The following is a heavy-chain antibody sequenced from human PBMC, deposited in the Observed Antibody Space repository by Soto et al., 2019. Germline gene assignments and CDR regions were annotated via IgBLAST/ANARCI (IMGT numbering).Heavy chain of an antibody. D-gene: IGHD1-26*01. CDR1: GYSFTSYW. CDR3: ARRSGSYTTAYYYGMDV. CDR2: IYPGDSDT. V-gene: IGHV5-51*01. J-gene: IGHJ6*02. Sequence: RGESLKISCKGSGYSFTSYWIGWVRQMPGKGLEWMGIIYPGDSDTRYSPSFQGQVTISADKSISTAYLQWSSLKASDTAMYYCARRSGSYTTAYYYGMDVWGQGTTVTVSS.